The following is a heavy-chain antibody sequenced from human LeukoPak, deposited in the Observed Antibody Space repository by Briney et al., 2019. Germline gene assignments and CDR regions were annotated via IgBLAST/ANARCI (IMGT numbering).Heavy chain of an antibody. J-gene: IGHJ6*02. CDR2: INYSGST. V-gene: IGHV4-59*01. CDR1: GGSISSYY. CDR3: ARVSGYSYGNSYYYYYGMDV. D-gene: IGHD5-18*01. Sequence: SETLSLTCTVSGGSISSYYWSWIRQPPGKGLEWIGYINYSGSTNYNPSLKSRVTISVDTSKNQFSLKLSSVTAADTAVYYCARVSGYSYGNSYYYYYGMDVWGQGTTVTVSS.